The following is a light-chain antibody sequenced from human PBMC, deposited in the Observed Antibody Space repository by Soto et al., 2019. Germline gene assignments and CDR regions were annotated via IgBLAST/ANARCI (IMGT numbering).Light chain of an antibody. CDR3: SSYAGSNNLV. V-gene: IGLV2-8*01. J-gene: IGLJ1*01. CDR2: EVS. Sequence: QSALTQPPSASGSPGQSVTISCTGTSSDVGGYNYVSWYQQHPGKAPKLMIYEVSKRPSGVPDRFSGSKSGNMASLTVSGLQAEDEADYYCSSYAGSNNLVFGTGTQLTVL. CDR1: SSDVGGYNY.